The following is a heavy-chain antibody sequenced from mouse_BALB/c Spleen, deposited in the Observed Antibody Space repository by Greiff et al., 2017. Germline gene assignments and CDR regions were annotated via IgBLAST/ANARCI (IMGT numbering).Heavy chain of an antibody. D-gene: IGHD1-1*01. J-gene: IGHJ2*01. CDR2: INPSNGRT. CDR1: GYTFTSYW. Sequence: VQLQQPGAELVKPGASVKLSCKASGYTFTSYWMHWVKQRPGQGLEWIGEINPSNGRTNYNEKFKSKATLTVDKSSSTAYMQLSSLTSEDSAVYYCAPHYYGSSYFDYWGQGTTLTVSS. CDR3: APHYYGSSYFDY. V-gene: IGHV1S81*02.